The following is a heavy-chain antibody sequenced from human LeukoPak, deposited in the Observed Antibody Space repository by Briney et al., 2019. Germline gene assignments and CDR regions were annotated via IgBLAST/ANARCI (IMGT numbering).Heavy chain of an antibody. D-gene: IGHD3-22*01. CDR1: GGTFSSYD. J-gene: IGHJ3*02. CDR2: MNPNSGNT. CDR3: ARAYDSSGYAPNDAFDI. Sequence: ASVKVSCKASGGTFSSYDINWVRQATGQGLEWMGWMNPNSGNTGYAQKFQGRVTMTRNTSISTAYMELSSLRSEDTAVYYCARAYDSSGYAPNDAFDIWGQGTMVTVSS. V-gene: IGHV1-8*02.